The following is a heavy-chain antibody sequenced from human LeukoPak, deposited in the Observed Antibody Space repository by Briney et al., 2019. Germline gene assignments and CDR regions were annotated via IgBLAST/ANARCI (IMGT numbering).Heavy chain of an antibody. CDR1: GGSFSGYY. CDR2: INHSGST. J-gene: IGHJ4*02. V-gene: IGHV4-34*01. CDR3: ARDSDSNLDY. Sequence: TSSETLSLACAVYGGSFSGYYWSWIRQPPGKGLEWIGEINHSGSTNYNPSLKSRVTISVDTSKNQFSLKLSSVTAADTAVYYCARDSDSNLDYWGQGTLVTVSS. D-gene: IGHD4-11*01.